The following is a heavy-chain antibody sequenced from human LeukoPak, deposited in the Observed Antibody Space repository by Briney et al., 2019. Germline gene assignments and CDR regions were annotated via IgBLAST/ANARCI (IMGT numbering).Heavy chain of an antibody. V-gene: IGHV3-23*01. CDR3: AKDQHHYDSSGLTDY. Sequence: GGSLRLSCAASGFTFSSYAMSWVRQAPGKGLEWVSAISGSGGSTYYADSVKGRFTISRDNSKNTLYLQMNSLRAEDTAVYYCAKDQHHYDSSGLTDYWAQGTLVTVSS. CDR2: ISGSGGST. CDR1: GFTFSSYA. J-gene: IGHJ4*02. D-gene: IGHD3-22*01.